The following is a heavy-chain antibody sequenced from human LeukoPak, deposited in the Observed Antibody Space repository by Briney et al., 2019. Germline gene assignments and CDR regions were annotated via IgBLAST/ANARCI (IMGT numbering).Heavy chain of an antibody. Sequence: VASVTVTCKASGYTFTSYDSNWVRQAPGKGLEWMGWMNPNSGNTGYAQKFQGRVTMTRNTSISTAYMELSSLRSEDTAVYYCARVYPVTFNWFDPWGQGTLVTVSS. D-gene: IGHD4-17*01. CDR1: GYTFTSYD. CDR2: MNPNSGNT. J-gene: IGHJ5*02. CDR3: ARVYPVTFNWFDP. V-gene: IGHV1-8*01.